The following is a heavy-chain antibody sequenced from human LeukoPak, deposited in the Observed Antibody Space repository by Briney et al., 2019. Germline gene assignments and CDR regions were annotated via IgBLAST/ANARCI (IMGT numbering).Heavy chain of an antibody. D-gene: IGHD5-24*01. CDR3: ARGDQGMANTPFDP. J-gene: IGHJ5*02. CDR1: GYTFTSYG. V-gene: IGHV1-18*01. Sequence: ASVKVSCKASGYTFTSYGISWVRQAPGQGLEWMGWISAYNGNTKYAQKLQGRVTMTTDTSTSTAYMELRSLRSDDTAVYYCARGDQGMANTPFDPWGQGTLVTVSS. CDR2: ISAYNGNT.